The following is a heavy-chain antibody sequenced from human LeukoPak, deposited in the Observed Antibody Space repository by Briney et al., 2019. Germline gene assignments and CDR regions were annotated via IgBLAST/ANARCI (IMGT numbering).Heavy chain of an antibody. V-gene: IGHV3-74*01. D-gene: IGHD6-13*01. CDR3: ARDREQEPTYDY. J-gene: IGHJ4*02. CDR1: GFTFGSYW. Sequence: PGGSLRLSCVASGFTFGSYWMHWVRQAPGKGLVWVSRINSDGSNTNYADSVKGRFTISKDNAKNTLYLQMNSLRAEGTAVYYCARDREQEPTYDYWGRGTLVTVSS. CDR2: INSDGSNT.